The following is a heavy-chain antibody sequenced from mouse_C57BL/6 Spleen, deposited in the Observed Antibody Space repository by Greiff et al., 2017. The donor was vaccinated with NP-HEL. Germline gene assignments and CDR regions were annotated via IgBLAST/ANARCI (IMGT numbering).Heavy chain of an antibody. Sequence: EVQRVESGEGLVKPGGSLKLSCAASGFTFSSYAMSWVRQTPEKRLEWVAYISSGGDYIYYADTVKGRFTISRDNARNTLYLQMSSLKSEDTAMYYCTRDAGGYAMDYWGQGTSVTVSS. J-gene: IGHJ4*01. CDR1: GFTFSSYA. CDR3: TRDAGGYAMDY. CDR2: ISSGGDYI. V-gene: IGHV5-9-1*02.